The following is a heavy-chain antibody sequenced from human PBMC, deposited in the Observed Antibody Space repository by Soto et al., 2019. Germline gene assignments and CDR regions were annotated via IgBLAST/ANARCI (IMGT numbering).Heavy chain of an antibody. J-gene: IGHJ4*02. CDR2: ISSSSSYI. D-gene: IGHD5-18*01. CDR1: GFTFSSYS. V-gene: IGHV3-21*01. Sequence: GGSLRLSCAASGFTFSSYSMNWVRQAPGKGLEWVSSISSSSSYIYYADSVKGRFTISRDNAKNSLYLQMNSLRAEDTAVYYCARDPPRGIQLWSGGFDYWGQGTLVTVSS. CDR3: ARDPPRGIQLWSGGFDY.